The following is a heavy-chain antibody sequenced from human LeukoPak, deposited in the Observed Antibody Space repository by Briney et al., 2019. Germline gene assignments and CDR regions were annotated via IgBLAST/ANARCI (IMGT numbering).Heavy chain of an antibody. CDR3: AKAYSSGWSAAFGY. V-gene: IGHV3-23*01. J-gene: IGHJ4*02. Sequence: GGSLRLSCAASGFTFSSYAMNWVRQAPGQGLEWVSAISGSGGSTYYADSVKGRFTISRDNSKNTLYLQMNSLRAEDTAVYYCAKAYSSGWSAAFGYWGQGTLVTVSS. CDR1: GFTFSSYA. CDR2: ISGSGGST. D-gene: IGHD6-19*01.